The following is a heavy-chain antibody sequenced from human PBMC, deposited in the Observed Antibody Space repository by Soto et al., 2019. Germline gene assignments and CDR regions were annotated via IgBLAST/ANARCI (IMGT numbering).Heavy chain of an antibody. CDR2: IYYSGST. J-gene: IGHJ4*02. Sequence: SETLSLTCTVSGGSISSYYWSWIRQPPGKGLEWIGYIYYSGSTNYNPSLKSRVTISVDTSKNQFSLKLSSVTAADTAVYYCARSGSYLDYWGQGTLVTVSS. D-gene: IGHD1-26*01. V-gene: IGHV4-59*01. CDR1: GGSISSYY. CDR3: ARSGSYLDY.